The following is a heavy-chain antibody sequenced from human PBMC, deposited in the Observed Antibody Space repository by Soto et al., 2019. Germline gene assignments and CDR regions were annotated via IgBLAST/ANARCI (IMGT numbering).Heavy chain of an antibody. V-gene: IGHV4-61*01. CDR1: GDSVGNGPYY. J-gene: IGHJ6*02. D-gene: IGHD1-26*01. CDR2: IYYSGST. Sequence: QVRLQESGPGLVKPPETLSLSCLVSGDSVGNGPYYWSWIRQSPGEGLEWIAYIYYSGSTNVNPSLESRVNISIDMSKNQFFLELRSVTAADAAVYFCARVGSSCHSGGCYYYYGLGVWGQGTTVAISS. CDR3: ARVGSSCHSGGCYYYYGLGV.